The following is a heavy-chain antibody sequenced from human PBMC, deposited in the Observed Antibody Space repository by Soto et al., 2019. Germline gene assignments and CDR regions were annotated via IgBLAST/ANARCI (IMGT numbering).Heavy chain of an antibody. V-gene: IGHV3-23*01. CDR2: ISGSGGST. Sequence: GGSLRLSCAASGFTFSSYAMSWVRQAPGKGLEWVSAISGSGGSTYYADSVKGRFTISRDNSKNTLYLQMNSLRAEDTAVYYCAKDLAGYSSSWYSYYYYGMDVWGPGTTVTVSS. J-gene: IGHJ6*02. D-gene: IGHD6-13*01. CDR3: AKDLAGYSSSWYSYYYYGMDV. CDR1: GFTFSSYA.